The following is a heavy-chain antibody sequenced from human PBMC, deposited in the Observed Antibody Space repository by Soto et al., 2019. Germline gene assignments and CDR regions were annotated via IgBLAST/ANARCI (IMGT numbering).Heavy chain of an antibody. V-gene: IGHV1-2*04. CDR3: ARVSGGFSSGWSNFDY. CDR2: INPNSGGT. Sequence: QVQLVQSGAEVKKPGASVKVSCKASGYTFTGYYMHWVRQAPGQGLAWMGWINPNSGGTNYAQKFQDWVTMTKDTSISTAYMELSRLRSDDTAEYYCARVSGGFSSGWSNFDYWGQGTLVTVSS. J-gene: IGHJ4*02. D-gene: IGHD6-19*01. CDR1: GYTFTGYY.